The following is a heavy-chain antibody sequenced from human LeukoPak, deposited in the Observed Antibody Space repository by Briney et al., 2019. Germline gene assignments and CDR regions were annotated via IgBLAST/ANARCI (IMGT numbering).Heavy chain of an antibody. CDR3: AKDITGHNRGWYDY. CDR1: GFTYNTYA. D-gene: IGHD6-19*01. CDR2: ISGSGGST. J-gene: IGHJ4*02. Sequence: GGSLRLSCAASGFTYNTYAMTWVRQAPGKGLEWVSGISGSGGSTYYADSAKGRFTISRDNSKNTLYLQMNSLRVEDTAVYYCAKDITGHNRGWYDYWGQGTLVTVSS. V-gene: IGHV3-23*01.